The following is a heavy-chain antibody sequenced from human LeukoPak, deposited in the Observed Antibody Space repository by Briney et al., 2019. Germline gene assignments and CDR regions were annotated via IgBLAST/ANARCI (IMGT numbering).Heavy chain of an antibody. CDR2: ISGDVSST. D-gene: IGHD6-19*01. J-gene: IGHJ4*02. CDR3: AKAGLSGWHYFDY. Sequence: WGPLRLSCAASGFTFGNYAMHWVRQAPGKGLEWVSLISGDVSSTYYTDSVKGRFTVSRDNSKNSLYLQMNSLRTEDTALYYCAKAGLSGWHYFDYWGQGTLHRL. CDR1: GFTFGNYA. V-gene: IGHV3-43*02.